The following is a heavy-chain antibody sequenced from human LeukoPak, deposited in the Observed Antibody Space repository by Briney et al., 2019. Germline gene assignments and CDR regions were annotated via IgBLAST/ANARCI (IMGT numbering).Heavy chain of an antibody. V-gene: IGHV4-59*01. CDR1: GGSISSYY. CDR3: ARVSLLSHYYYGMDV. CDR2: IYYSGST. Sequence: SETLSLTCTVSGGSISSYYWSWIRQPPGKGLEWIGYIYYSGSTNYYPSLKSRVTISVDTSKNQFSLKLSSVTAADTAVYYCARVSLLSHYYYGMDVWGQGTTVTVSS. J-gene: IGHJ6*02. D-gene: IGHD1-26*01.